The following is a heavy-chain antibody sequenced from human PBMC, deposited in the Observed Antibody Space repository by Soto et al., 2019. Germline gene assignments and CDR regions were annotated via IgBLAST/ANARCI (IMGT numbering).Heavy chain of an antibody. CDR3: TSSLRPMDV. J-gene: IGHJ6*02. CDR2: INSDGSST. Sequence: GGSLRLSCAASGFTFSSYTMTLVRQAPGKGLVWVSRINSDGSSTYYADSVKGRFTISRDNAKNTLYLQMNSLRAEDTAVYYCTSSLRPMDVWGQGTTVPVSS. V-gene: IGHV3-74*01. CDR1: GFTFSSYT.